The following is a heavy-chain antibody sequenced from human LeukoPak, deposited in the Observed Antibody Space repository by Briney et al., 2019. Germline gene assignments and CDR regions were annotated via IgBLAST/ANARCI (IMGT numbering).Heavy chain of an antibody. J-gene: IGHJ3*02. Sequence: PSETLSLTCTVSGGSISSGGYYWSWIRQHPGKGLEWIGYIYYSGSTYYNPSLKSRVTISVDTSKNQFSLKLSSVTAADTAVYYCARDETAAGAFDIWGQGTMVTVSS. CDR3: ARDETAAGAFDI. D-gene: IGHD6-13*01. V-gene: IGHV4-31*03. CDR1: GGSISSGGYY. CDR2: IYYSGST.